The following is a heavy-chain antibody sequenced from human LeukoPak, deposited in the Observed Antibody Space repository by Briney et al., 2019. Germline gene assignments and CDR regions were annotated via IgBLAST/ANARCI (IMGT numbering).Heavy chain of an antibody. D-gene: IGHD6-13*01. CDR1: GFSFTSYC. V-gene: IGHV3-21*01. Sequence: PGGSLRLSCAASGFSFTSYCINWVRQAPGKGLEWVASISASGTNICYAASLKGRFTISRDNAKNSLYLQRNSLTTEDTAVYYCARDRPVPPRDSSSRLWYLDLWGRGTLVTVPS. J-gene: IGHJ2*01. CDR3: ARDRPVPPRDSSSRLWYLDL. CDR2: ISASGTNI.